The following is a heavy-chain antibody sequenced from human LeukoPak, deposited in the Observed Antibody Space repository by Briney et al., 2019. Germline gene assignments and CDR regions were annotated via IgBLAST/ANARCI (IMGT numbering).Heavy chain of an antibody. CDR1: GGTFSSYA. CDR2: IIPIFGTA. D-gene: IGHD2-2*01. V-gene: IGHV1-69*05. J-gene: IGHJ5*02. Sequence: ASVKVSCKASGGTFSSYAISWVRQAPGQGLEWMGGIIPIFGTANYAQKFRGRVTITTDESTSTAYMELSSLRPEDTAVYYCALIPKYCSSTSCYLNGWFDPWGQGTLVTVSS. CDR3: ALIPKYCSSTSCYLNGWFDP.